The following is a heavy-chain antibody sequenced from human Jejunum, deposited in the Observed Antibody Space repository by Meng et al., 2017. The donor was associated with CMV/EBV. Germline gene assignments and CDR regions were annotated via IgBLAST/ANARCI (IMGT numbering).Heavy chain of an antibody. CDR2: TSYHGSDE. CDR1: GFTFCLCG. D-gene: IGHD3-3*01. V-gene: IGHV3-33*01. Sequence: GFTFCLCGLHWVRRTPDRGLEWVASTSYHGSDENYAASVKGRFTIFRDNSKASLYLQMSSLRAEDTATYYCARGGYDFWTDYFHYWGQGTLVTVSS. CDR3: ARGGYDFWTDYFHY. J-gene: IGHJ4*02.